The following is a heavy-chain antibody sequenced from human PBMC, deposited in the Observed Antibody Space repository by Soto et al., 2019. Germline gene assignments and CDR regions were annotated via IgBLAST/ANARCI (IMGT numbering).Heavy chain of an antibody. CDR3: TRSQGVDYYYYGMDV. CDR2: IRSKAYAGTT. CDR1: GSTFGVYA. Sequence: PGGSLSLSSTAPGSTFGVYALSWSRQAPGKALGCVGFIRSKAYAGTTEYAASVKGRLTISRDDSKSITYLQMNSLKTEDTAVYYCTRSQGVDYYYYGMDVWGQATTVTVSS. V-gene: IGHV3-49*03. D-gene: IGHD2-15*01. J-gene: IGHJ6*02.